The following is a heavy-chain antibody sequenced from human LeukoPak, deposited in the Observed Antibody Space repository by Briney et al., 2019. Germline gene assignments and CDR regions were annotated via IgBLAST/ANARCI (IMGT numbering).Heavy chain of an antibody. J-gene: IGHJ4*02. CDR1: GYSFTTYW. CDR3: ARLPTVTRYDY. V-gene: IGHV5-51*01. CDR2: IYPGDSET. D-gene: IGHD4-17*01. Sequence: GESLKISCKGSGYSFTTYWIGWVRQMPGKGLEWMGIIYPGDSETRYSPSFQGQVTISADKSITTAYLQWSSLKASDTAMYYCARLPTVTRYDYWGQGTVVTVSS.